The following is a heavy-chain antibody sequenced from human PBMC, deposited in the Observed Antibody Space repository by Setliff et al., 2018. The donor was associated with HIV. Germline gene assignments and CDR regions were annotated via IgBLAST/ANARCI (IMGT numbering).Heavy chain of an antibody. Sequence: PSETLSLTCAVYGGSFSGYSWTWIRQPPGKGLEWIGNIYHSGSTFYNPSLKSRVTTSVDTSKNQFSLKLRSVTAADTAVYYCARGYGHIVEVIASDAFDIWGQGIMVTVSS. J-gene: IGHJ3*02. D-gene: IGHD2-21*01. V-gene: IGHV4-34*01. CDR3: ARGYGHIVEVIASDAFDI. CDR1: GGSFSGYS. CDR2: IYHSGST.